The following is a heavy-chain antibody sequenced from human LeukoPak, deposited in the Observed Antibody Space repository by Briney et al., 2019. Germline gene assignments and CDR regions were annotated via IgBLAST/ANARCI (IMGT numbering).Heavy chain of an antibody. D-gene: IGHD5-24*01. J-gene: IGHJ5*02. V-gene: IGHV1-69*04. CDR3: ARDPVEMATTNWFDP. Sequence: ASVKVSCKASGGTFSSHTISWVRQAPGQGLEWMGRIIPILGIVNYAQKFQGRVTITADKSTSTAYMELSSLRSEDTAVYYCARDPVEMATTNWFDPWGQGTLVTVSS. CDR2: IIPILGIV. CDR1: GGTFSSHT.